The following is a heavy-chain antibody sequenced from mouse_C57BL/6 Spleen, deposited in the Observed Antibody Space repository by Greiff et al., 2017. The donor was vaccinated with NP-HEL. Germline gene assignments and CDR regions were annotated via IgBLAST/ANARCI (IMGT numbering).Heavy chain of an antibody. D-gene: IGHD1-1*01. CDR3: ARRDYYGSSYLAWFAY. Sequence: DVMLVESGGGLVKPGGSLKLSCAASGFTFSDYGMHWVRQAPEKGLEWVAYISSGSSTIYYADTVKGRFTISRDNAKNTLFLQMTSLRSEDTAMYYCARRDYYGSSYLAWFAYWGQGTLVTVSA. CDR1: GFTFSDYG. CDR2: ISSGSSTI. J-gene: IGHJ3*01. V-gene: IGHV5-17*01.